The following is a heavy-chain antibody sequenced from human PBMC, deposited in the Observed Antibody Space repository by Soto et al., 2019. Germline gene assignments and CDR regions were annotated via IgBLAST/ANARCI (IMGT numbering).Heavy chain of an antibody. CDR3: ARGDCGGGTCYSLAGSFYYYMDV. CDR2: INNDGSVS. Sequence: EVQLVESGGGLVQPGGSLRLSCVASGFTFSNYWMYWVRQAPGEGLVWVSRINNDGSVSSYADSVKGRLTISRDNVKNTLYLQMDSLRAEDTAVYYCARGDCGGGTCYSLAGSFYYYMDVGGKGTTVTVFS. V-gene: IGHV3-74*01. D-gene: IGHD2-15*01. J-gene: IGHJ6*03. CDR1: GFTFSNYW.